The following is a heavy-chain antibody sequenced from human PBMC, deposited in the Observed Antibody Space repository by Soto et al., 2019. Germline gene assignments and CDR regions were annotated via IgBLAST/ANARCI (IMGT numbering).Heavy chain of an antibody. D-gene: IGHD4-4*01. CDR1: GGSMSSNY. V-gene: IGHV4-59*01. Sequence: PSETLSLTCTVSGGSMSSNYWGWIRQSPGKGLEWIGFVYYGGTNYNPSFESRVTMSVDTPKKQFSLELNSVTAADTAVYYCVSYRGAFYFDHWGQGALVTVSS. CDR3: VSYRGAFYFDH. CDR2: VYYGGT. J-gene: IGHJ4*02.